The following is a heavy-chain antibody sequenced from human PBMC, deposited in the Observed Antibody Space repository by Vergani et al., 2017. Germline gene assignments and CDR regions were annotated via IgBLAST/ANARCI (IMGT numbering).Heavy chain of an antibody. V-gene: IGHV3-9*02. CDR2: ISWNSNSI. CDR3: AKDLGTASGGGWFDP. D-gene: IGHD3-10*01. Sequence: EVQLEESGGGLVLPGRSLRLSCVASGFTSAGYAMHLVRPAPGKGLEWVSGISWNSNSIGYAESVKGRLTMSRDNAKNSLYLQMNSLRAEDTALYYCAKDLGTASGGGWFDPWGQGTLVNVSS. J-gene: IGHJ5*02. CDR1: GFTSAGYA.